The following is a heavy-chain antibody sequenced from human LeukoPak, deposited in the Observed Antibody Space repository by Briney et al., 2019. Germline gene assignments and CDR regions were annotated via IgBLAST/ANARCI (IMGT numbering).Heavy chain of an antibody. CDR3: ARGRYSGSYNDY. CDR2: IYYSGST. CDR1: GGSISSYY. V-gene: IGHV4-59*01. D-gene: IGHD1-26*01. Sequence: SETLSLTCTVSGGSISSYYWSWIRQPPGKGLEWIGYIYYSGSTNYNPSLKSRVTISVDASKNQFSLKLSSVTAADTAVYYCARGRYSGSYNDYWGQGTLVTVSS. J-gene: IGHJ4*02.